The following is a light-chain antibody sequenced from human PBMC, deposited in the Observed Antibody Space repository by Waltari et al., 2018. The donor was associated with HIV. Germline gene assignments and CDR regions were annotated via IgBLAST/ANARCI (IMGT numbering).Light chain of an antibody. J-gene: IGLJ3*02. CDR1: TSIIGNNF. Sequence: QSVLTQPPSVSAAPGQQVTISCSGRTSIIGNNFVSWYQQFPGTAPKLLIYDNNKRPSGIPDRFSGSRSGTSATLGITGLQTGDEAEYYCGTWDNSLSAWVFGGGTKVTVL. CDR2: DNN. CDR3: GTWDNSLSAWV. V-gene: IGLV1-51*01.